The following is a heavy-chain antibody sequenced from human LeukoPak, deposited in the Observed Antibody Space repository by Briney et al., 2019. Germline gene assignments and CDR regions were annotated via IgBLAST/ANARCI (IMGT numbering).Heavy chain of an antibody. J-gene: IGHJ4*02. CDR3: ASLTKGRYLDYFFDS. D-gene: IGHD3-9*01. CDR1: GASISSYY. Sequence: SETLSLTCTVSGASISSYYWNWIRQPPGRGLEWIGYMYYSGSTNFNPSLKSRVTLSIDTSRNQFSLKLASVTAADTAFYFCASLTKGRYLDYFFDSWGQGTLVTVSS. CDR2: MYYSGST. V-gene: IGHV4-59*01.